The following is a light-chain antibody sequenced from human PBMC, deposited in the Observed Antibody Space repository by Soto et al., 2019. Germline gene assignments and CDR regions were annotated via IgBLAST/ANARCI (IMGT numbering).Light chain of an antibody. CDR2: KAS. J-gene: IGKJ1*01. CDR3: QHYNSYSEA. V-gene: IGKV1-5*03. Sequence: DIRMTHSPATLSAYVGDRVTITCRASQSISSWLAWYQQKPGKAPKLLIYKASTLKSGVPSRFSGSGSGTEFTLTISSLQPDDFATYYCQHYNSYSEAFGQGTKVDIK. CDR1: QSISSW.